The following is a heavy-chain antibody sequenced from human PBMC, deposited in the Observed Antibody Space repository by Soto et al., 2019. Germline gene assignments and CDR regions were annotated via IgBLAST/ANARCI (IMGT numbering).Heavy chain of an antibody. CDR2: IYYSGST. V-gene: IGHV4-39*01. J-gene: IGHJ3*02. Sequence: PSETLSLTCTVSGGSISSSSYYWGWIRQPPGKGLEWIGSIYYSGSTYYNPSLKSRVTISVDTSKNQFSLKLSSVTAADTAVYYCASVDTAMVGAFDTWGQGTMVTVSS. CDR3: ASVDTAMVGAFDT. CDR1: GGSISSSSYY. D-gene: IGHD5-18*01.